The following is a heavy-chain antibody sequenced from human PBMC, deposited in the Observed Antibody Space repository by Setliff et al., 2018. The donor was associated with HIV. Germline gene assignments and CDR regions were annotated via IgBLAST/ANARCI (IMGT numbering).Heavy chain of an antibody. Sequence: ASVKVSCKESGYTFHSYYIHWVRQAPGQGLEWMGVIHPSGGSTSHAQRFQDRGTMTRDPSTGTVYMELSSLRSEDTAVYYCARVRYWSGGSCYGGEYWFDPWGQGTLVTVSS. V-gene: IGHV1-46*02. CDR2: IHPSGGST. CDR3: ARVRYWSGGSCYGGEYWFDP. D-gene: IGHD2-15*01. J-gene: IGHJ5*02. CDR1: GYTFHSYY.